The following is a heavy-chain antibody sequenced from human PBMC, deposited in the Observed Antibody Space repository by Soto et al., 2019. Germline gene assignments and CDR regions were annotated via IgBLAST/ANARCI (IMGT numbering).Heavy chain of an antibody. CDR1: GFTFSSYA. Sequence: GGSLSLSCAASGFTFSSYAMSWVRQAPGKGLGWVSGISGSGGSTYYADSVKGRFTISRDNSKNTPYLQMNSLRAEDTAVYYCAKNYYDSSGYYGYWGQGTLVTVSS. J-gene: IGHJ4*02. V-gene: IGHV3-23*01. D-gene: IGHD3-22*01. CDR2: ISGSGGST. CDR3: AKNYYDSSGYYGY.